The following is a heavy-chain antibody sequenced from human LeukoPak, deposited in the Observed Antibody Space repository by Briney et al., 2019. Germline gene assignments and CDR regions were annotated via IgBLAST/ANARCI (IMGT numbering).Heavy chain of an antibody. Sequence: SETLSLTCTVSGGSISSSSYYWGWIRQPPGKGLEWIGYIYYSGSTYYNPSLKGRVTISVDTSKNQFSLNLSSVTAADTAVYYCARVGAVTTRGWNYFDYWGQGTLVTVSS. J-gene: IGHJ4*02. V-gene: IGHV4-31*03. D-gene: IGHD4-17*01. CDR1: GGSISSSSYY. CDR2: IYYSGST. CDR3: ARVGAVTTRGWNYFDY.